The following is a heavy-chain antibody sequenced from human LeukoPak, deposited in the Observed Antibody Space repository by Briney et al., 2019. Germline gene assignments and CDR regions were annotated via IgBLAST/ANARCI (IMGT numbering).Heavy chain of an antibody. V-gene: IGHV1-2*02. CDR1: GYTFTGYY. D-gene: IGHD4-17*01. Sequence: ASVKVSCKASGYTFTGYYMHWVRQARGQAREWMGWINPNSGGTKYGQKFQGRVTMTRDTSISTAYMELSSLRSEDTAVYYCARDTQSSTVTTSFDCWGQGALVTVSS. J-gene: IGHJ4*02. CDR3: ARDTQSSTVTTSFDC. CDR2: INPNSGGT.